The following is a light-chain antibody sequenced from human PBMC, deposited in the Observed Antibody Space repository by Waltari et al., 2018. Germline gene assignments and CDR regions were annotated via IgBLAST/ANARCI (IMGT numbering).Light chain of an antibody. CDR3: SSYTSSSTWV. J-gene: IGLJ3*02. CDR2: DVT. Sequence: QSALTQPASVSGSPGQSITISCTGTSSDVGGYNSVSWYQQHPGKAPKLMIYDVTKWPSGVSNRFSGSKSGNTASLTISGLQAEDEADYYCSSYTSSSTWVFGGGTKLTVL. V-gene: IGLV2-14*01. CDR1: SSDVGGYNS.